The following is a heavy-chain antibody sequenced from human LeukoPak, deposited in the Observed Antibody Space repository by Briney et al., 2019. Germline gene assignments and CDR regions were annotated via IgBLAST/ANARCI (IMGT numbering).Heavy chain of an antibody. J-gene: IGHJ4*02. CDR2: IYYSGST. D-gene: IGHD3-22*01. V-gene: IGHV4-34*01. CDR3: ARPASYYYGYFDY. Sequence: TSETLSLTCAVYGGSFSGYYWSWIRQPPGKGLEWIGSIYYSGSTYYNASLKSRVTISVDTSKNQFSLKLSSVTAADTAVYYCARPASYYYGYFDYWGQGTLVTVSS. CDR1: GGSFSGYY.